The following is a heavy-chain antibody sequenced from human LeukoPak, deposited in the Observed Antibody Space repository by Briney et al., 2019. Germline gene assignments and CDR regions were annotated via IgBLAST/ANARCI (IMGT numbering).Heavy chain of an antibody. D-gene: IGHD1-26*01. CDR2: IKEDGSEK. CDR1: GFTFSDNW. Sequence: GGSLRLSCAASGFTFSDNWMSWVRQAPGKGLEWVANIKEDGSEKNYVDSVKGQFTISRDNAKNSLYLQMTSLRAEDTAVYYCAKYFRADSGNYYRSFDYWGQGTLVTVSS. CDR3: AKYFRADSGNYYRSFDY. J-gene: IGHJ4*02. V-gene: IGHV3-7*05.